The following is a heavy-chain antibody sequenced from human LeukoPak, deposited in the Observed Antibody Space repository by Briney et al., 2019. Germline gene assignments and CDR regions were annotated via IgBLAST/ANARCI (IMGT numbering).Heavy chain of an antibody. CDR2: ISSSSSYI. J-gene: IGHJ4*02. V-gene: IGHV3-21*01. D-gene: IGHD6-19*01. Sequence: GRSLRLSCAASGFTFSSYSMNWVRQTPGKGLEWVSSISSSSSYIYYADSVKGRFTISRDNAKNSLYLQMNSLRAEDTAVYYCASSSSGWSVDYWGQGTLVTVSS. CDR1: GFTFSSYS. CDR3: ASSSSGWSVDY.